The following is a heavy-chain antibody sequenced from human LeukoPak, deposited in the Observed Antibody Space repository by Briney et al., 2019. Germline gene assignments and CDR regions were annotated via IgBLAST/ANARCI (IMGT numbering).Heavy chain of an antibody. D-gene: IGHD5-12*01. CDR1: GFTFSSYE. V-gene: IGHV3-48*03. J-gene: IGHJ4*02. CDR2: ISSSGSTI. CDR3: AREVVGYSGYEHYFDY. Sequence: PGGSLRLSCAASGFTFSSYEMNWVRQAPGKGLEWVSYISSSGSTIYYADSVKGRFTISRDNAKNSLYLQMNSLRAEDTAVYYCAREVVGYSGYEHYFDYWGQGTLVTVSS.